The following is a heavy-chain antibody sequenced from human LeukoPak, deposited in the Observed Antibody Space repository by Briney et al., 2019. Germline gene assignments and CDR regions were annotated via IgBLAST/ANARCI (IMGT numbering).Heavy chain of an antibody. CDR1: GYSISSGYY. Sequence: SETLSLTCGVSGYSISSGYYWGGIRQPPGKGLEWIGTMYYSGSTYYNPSLKSRVTMSVDTSKNQFSLKLSSVTAADTAVYYCSRSAYYYDSSFDYWGQGTLVTVSS. CDR3: SRSAYYYDSSFDY. CDR2: MYYSGST. D-gene: IGHD3-22*01. V-gene: IGHV4-38-2*01. J-gene: IGHJ4*02.